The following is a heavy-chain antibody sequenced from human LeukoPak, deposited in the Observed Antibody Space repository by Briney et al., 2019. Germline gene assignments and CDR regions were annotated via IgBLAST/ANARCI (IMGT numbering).Heavy chain of an antibody. CDR2: VSHDGDKK. Sequence: GGSLRLSCAASGFTFSTYAMHWVRQAPGKGLEWVAIVSHDGDKKNHADSVRGRFTTSRDNSENTVYLQMSGLRAEDTAVYYCAKDGISRGSGSYYNVWGQGILVTVSS. V-gene: IGHV3-30*04. CDR1: GFTFSTYA. D-gene: IGHD3-10*01. J-gene: IGHJ4*02. CDR3: AKDGISRGSGSYYNV.